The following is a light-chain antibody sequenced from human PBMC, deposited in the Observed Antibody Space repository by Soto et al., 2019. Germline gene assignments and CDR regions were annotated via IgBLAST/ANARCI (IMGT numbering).Light chain of an antibody. CDR2: GAS. CDR3: QQYGISPYT. J-gene: IGKJ2*01. V-gene: IGKV3-20*01. CDR1: QSVSSSY. Sequence: EIVLTQSPGTLSLSPGERATLSCRASQSVSSSYLAWYQQKPCQAPRLLIYGASSRSTGIPDRFSGSGSGTDFTLTISRLEPEDFAVYYCQQYGISPYTFGQGTKLEIK.